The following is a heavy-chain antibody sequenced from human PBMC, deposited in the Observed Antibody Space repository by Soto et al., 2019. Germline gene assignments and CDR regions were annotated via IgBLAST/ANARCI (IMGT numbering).Heavy chain of an antibody. D-gene: IGHD6-6*01. CDR2: ISHRSLTI. CDR3: ARGGGSSPFDY. CDR1: GFTFSDHY. Sequence: GGSLRLSCAASGFTFSDHYMAWFRHTPERGLEWLAYISHRSLTIYHARSVKDRFTISRDDATDSIYLQMNNLRVEDTAVYFCARGGGSSPFDYWGQGTVVTVSS. J-gene: IGHJ4*02. V-gene: IGHV3-11*01.